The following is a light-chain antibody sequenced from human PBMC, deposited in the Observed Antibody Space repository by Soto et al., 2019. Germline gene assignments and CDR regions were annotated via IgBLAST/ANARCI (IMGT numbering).Light chain of an antibody. Sequence: DIQMTQSPSTLSGSVGDIVTITCRASQTIISWLAWYQQKPGKAPKLLIYKASTLKSGGPSRFSGSGSGKEFPLTIRRLQPDDFDTYYCPPYNSYSEAFGQGTKVDIK. CDR2: KAS. CDR3: PPYNSYSEA. V-gene: IGKV1-5*03. J-gene: IGKJ1*01. CDR1: QTIISW.